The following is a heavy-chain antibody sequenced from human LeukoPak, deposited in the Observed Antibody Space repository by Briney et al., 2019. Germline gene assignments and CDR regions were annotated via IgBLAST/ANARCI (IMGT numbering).Heavy chain of an antibody. CDR1: GGSISSGGYY. CDR2: IYHSGST. Sequence: SQTLSLTCTVSGGSISSGGYYWSWIRQPPGKGLEWIGYIYHSGSTYYNPSLKSRVTISVDRSKNQFSLKLSSVTAAGTAVYYCARANSYGPDYWGQGTLVTVSS. V-gene: IGHV4-30-2*01. CDR3: ARANSYGPDY. D-gene: IGHD5-18*01. J-gene: IGHJ4*02.